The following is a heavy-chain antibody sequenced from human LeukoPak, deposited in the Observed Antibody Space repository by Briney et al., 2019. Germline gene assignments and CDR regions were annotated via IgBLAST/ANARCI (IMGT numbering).Heavy chain of an antibody. CDR2: IYYSGST. CDR3: ARAPGGSYYDYYYYMDV. Sequence: SETLSLTCAVYGGSFSGYYWSWIRQPPGKGLEWIGYIYYSGSTNYNPSLKSRVTISVDTSKNQFSLKLSSVTAADTAVYYCARAPGGSYYDYYYYMDVWGKGTTVTVSS. J-gene: IGHJ6*03. CDR1: GGSFSGYY. D-gene: IGHD1-26*01. V-gene: IGHV4-59*01.